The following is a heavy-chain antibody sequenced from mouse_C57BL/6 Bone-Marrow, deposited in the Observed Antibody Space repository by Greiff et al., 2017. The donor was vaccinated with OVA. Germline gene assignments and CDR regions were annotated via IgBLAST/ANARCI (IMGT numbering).Heavy chain of an antibody. V-gene: IGHV5-2*01. D-gene: IGHD2-4*01. CDR3: ASYYDDDGYFDV. J-gene: IGHJ1*03. CDR1: EYEFPSHD. Sequence: EVKLMESGGGLVQPGESLKLSCESNEYEFPSHDMSWVRKTPEKRLELVAAINSDGGSTYYPDTMETRFIISRDNTKKTLYLQMSSLRSEDTALYYCASYYDDDGYFDVWGTGTTVTVSS. CDR2: INSDGGST.